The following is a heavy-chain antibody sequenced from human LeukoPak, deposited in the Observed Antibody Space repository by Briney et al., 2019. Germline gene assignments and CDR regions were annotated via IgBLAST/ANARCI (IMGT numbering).Heavy chain of an antibody. Sequence: FGTANYAQKFQGRVTITADESTSTAYMELSSLRSEDTAVYYCASAHYDFWSGRGYYYYMDVWGKGTTVTVSS. CDR3: ASAHYDFWSGRGYYYYMDV. CDR2: FGTA. J-gene: IGHJ6*03. V-gene: IGHV1-69*01. D-gene: IGHD3-3*01.